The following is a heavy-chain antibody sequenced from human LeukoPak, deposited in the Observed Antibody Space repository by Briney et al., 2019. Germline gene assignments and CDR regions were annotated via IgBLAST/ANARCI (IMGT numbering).Heavy chain of an antibody. J-gene: IGHJ4*02. V-gene: IGHV3-30*18. CDR2: ISYDGSNK. CDR1: GFTFSSYG. CDR3: AKDHPEASFDY. Sequence: GGSLRLSCAASGFTFSSYGMHWVRQAPGKGLEWVAVISYDGSNKYYADPVKGRFTISRDNSKNTLYLQMNSLRAEDTAVYYCAKDHPEASFDYWGQGTLVTVSS.